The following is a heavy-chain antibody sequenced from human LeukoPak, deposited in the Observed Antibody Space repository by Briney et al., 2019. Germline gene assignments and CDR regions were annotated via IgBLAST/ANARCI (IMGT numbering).Heavy chain of an antibody. V-gene: IGHV1-46*01. CDR1: GYTFTSYY. CDR3: ARDMGGSGSYMVTDY. J-gene: IGHJ4*02. D-gene: IGHD3-10*01. CDR2: INPSGGST. Sequence: GASVKVSCKASGYTFTSYYMHWVRQAPGQGLEWMGIINPSGGSTSYAQKFQGRVTMTRDTSTSTVYMEMSSLRSEDTAVYYCARDMGGSGSYMVTDYWGQGTLVTVSS.